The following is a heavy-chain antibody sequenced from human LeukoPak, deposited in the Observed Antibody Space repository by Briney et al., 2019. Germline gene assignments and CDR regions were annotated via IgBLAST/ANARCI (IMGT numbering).Heavy chain of an antibody. CDR1: GASISSYY. Sequence: PSETLSLTCTVSGASISSYYWSWIRQPAGKGLEWIGRIYTRGSTNYNPSLRSRVAMSVDTSKNQFSLKLSSVTAADTAVYYCARDAGRDGMTFDIWGQGTMVTVSS. CDR2: IYTRGST. D-gene: IGHD1-26*01. J-gene: IGHJ3*02. CDR3: ARDAGRDGMTFDI. V-gene: IGHV4-4*07.